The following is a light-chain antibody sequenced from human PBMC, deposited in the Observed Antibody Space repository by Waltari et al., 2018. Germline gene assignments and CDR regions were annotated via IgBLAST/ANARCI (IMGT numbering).Light chain of an antibody. CDR3: VTLDTSLSAVV. Sequence: QSVLTQPPSVSAAPGPKVTISCSGSSSNIGNSYVSWYQQLPGAAPKLFIHDNDNRPSGIPDRFAGSKSGTSATLGITGLQTGDEADYYCVTLDTSLSAVVFGGGTKLTVL. CDR2: DND. V-gene: IGLV1-51*01. CDR1: SSNIGNSY. J-gene: IGLJ2*01.